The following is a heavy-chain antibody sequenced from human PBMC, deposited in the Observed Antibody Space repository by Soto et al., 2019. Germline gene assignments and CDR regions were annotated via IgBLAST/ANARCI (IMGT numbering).Heavy chain of an antibody. J-gene: IGHJ4*02. CDR1: GYIFINYY. CDR2: FNPSGGST. Sequence: QVPLVQSGAEVKKPGASVTVSCKASGYIFINYYIHWVRPAPGQGLAWIGIFNPSGGSTNYAQKCRGRVTRARDTSTSTVYMDRSSLRTDDTAVYDCARDLAAADYWGQETLVTVSS. CDR3: ARDLAAADY. D-gene: IGHD6-13*01. V-gene: IGHV1-46*01.